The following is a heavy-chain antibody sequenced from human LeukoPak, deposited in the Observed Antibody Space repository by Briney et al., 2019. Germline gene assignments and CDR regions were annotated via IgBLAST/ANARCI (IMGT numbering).Heavy chain of an antibody. D-gene: IGHD3-16*01. CDR1: GYTFTSYD. CDR3: ARDLENDYVWGSFSN. Sequence: ASVKVSCKASGYTFTSYDINWVRQATGQGLEWMGWMNPNSANTGYAQKFQGRVTMTRNTSISTAYMEVSSLRSEDTAVYYCARDLENDYVWGSFSNWGQGTLVTVSS. J-gene: IGHJ4*02. V-gene: IGHV1-8*01. CDR2: MNPNSANT.